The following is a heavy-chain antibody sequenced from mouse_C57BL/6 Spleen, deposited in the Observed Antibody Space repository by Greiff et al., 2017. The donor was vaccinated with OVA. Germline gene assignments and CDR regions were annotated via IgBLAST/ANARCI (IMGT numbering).Heavy chain of an antibody. V-gene: IGHV14-4*01. CDR1: GFNIKDDY. Sequence: VQLQQSGAELVRPGASVKLSCTASGFNIKDDYMHWVKQRPEQGLEWIGWIDPENGDTEYASKFQGKATITADTSSNTAYLQLSSLTSEDTAVYYCTTFPRGPYYFDYWGQGTTLTVSS. CDR2: IDPENGDT. CDR3: TTFPRGPYYFDY. J-gene: IGHJ2*01.